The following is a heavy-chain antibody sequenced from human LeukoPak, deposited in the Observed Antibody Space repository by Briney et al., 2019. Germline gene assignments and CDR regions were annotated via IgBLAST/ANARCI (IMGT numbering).Heavy chain of an antibody. Sequence: GASVKVSCTASGYTFTSYYMHWVRQAPGQGLEWRGIINPSGGSTSYAQKFQGRVTMTRDTSTSTVYMELSSLRSEDTAVYYCARTVGPYYYYMDVWGKGTTVTVSS. CDR1: GYTFTSYY. D-gene: IGHD1-26*01. J-gene: IGHJ6*03. V-gene: IGHV1-46*01. CDR3: ARTVGPYYYYMDV. CDR2: INPSGGST.